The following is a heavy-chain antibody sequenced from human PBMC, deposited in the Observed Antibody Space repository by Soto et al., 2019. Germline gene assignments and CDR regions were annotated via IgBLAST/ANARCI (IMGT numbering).Heavy chain of an antibody. CDR3: ARDYDSSGSTNDAFDI. CDR1: GGSISSAGYY. CDR2: IYYTGTT. D-gene: IGHD3-22*01. Sequence: SETLSLTCAVSGGSISSAGYYWSWFRQHPGRGLEWIGYIYYTGTTYCNPSLKSRITMSVDTSKNQFSLKLISVTAADTAMYYCARDYDSSGSTNDAFDIWGQGTMVTVSS. V-gene: IGHV4-31*11. J-gene: IGHJ3*02.